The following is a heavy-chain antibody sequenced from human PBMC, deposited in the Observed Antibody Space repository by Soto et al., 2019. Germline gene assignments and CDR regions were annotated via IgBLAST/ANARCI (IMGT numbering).Heavy chain of an antibody. J-gene: IGHJ4*02. Sequence: QVQLVQSGAEVKKPGSSVKVSCKASGGTFSSSAISWVRQAPGQGLEWMGGIIPIFGTANYAQKFQGRVTSTADESTNTASMELGRQRSEDRAVYYCAGSVVDTARVAVCYNWGQGTLVTVSS. CDR1: GGTFSSSA. D-gene: IGHD5-18*01. V-gene: IGHV1-69*12. CDR2: IIPIFGTA. CDR3: AGSVVDTARVAVCYN.